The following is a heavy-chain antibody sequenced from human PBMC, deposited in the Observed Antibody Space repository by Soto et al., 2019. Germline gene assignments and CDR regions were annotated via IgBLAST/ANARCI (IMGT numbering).Heavy chain of an antibody. J-gene: IGHJ4*02. CDR2: TREDGSQK. V-gene: IGHV3-7*03. CDR3: ARYPNPTVAGLPFDY. CDR1: GFTFSRYW. D-gene: IGHD6-19*01. Sequence: GGSLRLSCAASGFTFSRYWMSWVRQAPGKGLECVANTREDGSQKYYVDSVKGRFTISRDNAKNSLYLQMNSLKAEDTAVYYCARYPNPTVAGLPFDYWGQGTLVTVSS.